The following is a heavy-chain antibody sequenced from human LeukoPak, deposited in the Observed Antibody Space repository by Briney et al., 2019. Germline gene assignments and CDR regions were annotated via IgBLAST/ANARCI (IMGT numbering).Heavy chain of an antibody. J-gene: IGHJ6*04. V-gene: IGHV3-53*01. CDR2: IYTDGST. CDR3: ARDREVVPAMAQMDV. CDR1: GFTVSTNY. D-gene: IGHD2-21*02. Sequence: GGSLRLSCAASGFTVSTNYVSWVRQAPGKGLEWVSVIYTDGSTHYADSVKGRFTISRDNSKNALYLQMNGLRAEDTAVYYCARDREVVPAMAQMDVWGKGTTVTVSS.